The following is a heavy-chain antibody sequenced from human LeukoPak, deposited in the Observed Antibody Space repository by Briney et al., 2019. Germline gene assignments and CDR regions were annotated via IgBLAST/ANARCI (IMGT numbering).Heavy chain of an antibody. Sequence: GGSLRLSCAASGFTLSSYAMSWVRQAPGKGLEWVSAISGSGGSTYYADSVKGRFTISRDNSKNTLYLQMNSLRAEDTAVYYCAKDVYSSGWYRGPDDAFDIWGQGTMVTVSS. CDR1: GFTLSSYA. CDR3: AKDVYSSGWYRGPDDAFDI. V-gene: IGHV3-23*01. J-gene: IGHJ3*02. D-gene: IGHD6-19*01. CDR2: ISGSGGST.